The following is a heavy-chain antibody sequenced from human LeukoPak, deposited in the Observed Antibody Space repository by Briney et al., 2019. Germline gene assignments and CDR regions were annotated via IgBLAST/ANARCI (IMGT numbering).Heavy chain of an antibody. D-gene: IGHD2-15*01. Sequence: ASVKVSCKASGYTFTSYGISWVRQAPGQGLEWMGWISAYNGNTNYAQKLQGRVTMTTDTSTSTAYMELRSLRSDDTAVYYCARTGVAATYYYYYMDVWGKGTTVTISS. V-gene: IGHV1-18*01. CDR2: ISAYNGNT. J-gene: IGHJ6*03. CDR3: ARTGVAATYYYYYMDV. CDR1: GYTFTSYG.